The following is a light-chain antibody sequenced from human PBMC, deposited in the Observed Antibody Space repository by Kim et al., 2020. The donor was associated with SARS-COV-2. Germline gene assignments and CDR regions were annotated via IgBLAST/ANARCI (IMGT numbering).Light chain of an antibody. CDR2: DAS. CDR1: QSITNC. CDR3: QQSYSIAPLT. J-gene: IGKJ4*01. V-gene: IGKV1-39*01. Sequence: SVGDRVTITCRASQSITNCLNWYRQKPGKAPKVLIFDASSLQSGVPSRFSGSGSGTDFTLTISSVQPEDFATYYCQQSYSIAPLTFGGGTKVDIK.